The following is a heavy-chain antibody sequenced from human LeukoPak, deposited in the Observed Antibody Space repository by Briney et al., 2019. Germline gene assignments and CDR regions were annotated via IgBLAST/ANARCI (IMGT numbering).Heavy chain of an antibody. CDR1: GGSFSGYY. D-gene: IGHD2-21*02. CDR3: ARRSQAYCGGDCYPYYYYYGMDV. J-gene: IGHJ6*02. CDR2: INHSGST. Sequence: PSETLSLTCAVYGGSFSGYYWSWIRQPPGKGLEWIGEINHSGSTNYNPSLKSRVTISVDTSKNQFSLKLSSVTAADTAVYYCARRSQAYCGGDCYPYYYYYGMDVWGQGTTVTVSS. V-gene: IGHV4-34*01.